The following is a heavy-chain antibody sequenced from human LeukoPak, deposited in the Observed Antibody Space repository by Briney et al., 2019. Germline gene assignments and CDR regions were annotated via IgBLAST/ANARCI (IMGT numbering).Heavy chain of an antibody. Sequence: SQSLSLTCTVSGFSISSYYRSWIRQPPGKGLEWVGYIYYSGSTNYYTSLKSRVTISVDTSKNQFSLKLNSVTAADTAVYYCARDSGIYGDIREAFDIWGQGTMVTVSS. CDR2: IYYSGST. J-gene: IGHJ3*02. CDR1: GFSISSYY. V-gene: IGHV4-59*01. CDR3: ARDSGIYGDIREAFDI. D-gene: IGHD4-17*01.